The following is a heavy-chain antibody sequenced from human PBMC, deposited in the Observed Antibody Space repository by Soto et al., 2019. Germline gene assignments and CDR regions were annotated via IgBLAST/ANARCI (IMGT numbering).Heavy chain of an antibody. CDR2: INHSGST. CDR3: ARVRYSSRPSLGYYYYYGMDV. CDR1: GGSFIGYY. J-gene: IGHJ6*02. D-gene: IGHD6-13*01. Sequence: PSETLSLTCAVYGGSFIGYYCILIRHPPFKWLEWIGEINHSGSTNYNPSLKSRVTISVDTSKNQFSLKLSSVTAADTAVYYCARVRYSSRPSLGYYYYYGMDVWGQGTTVTVSS. V-gene: IGHV4-34*01.